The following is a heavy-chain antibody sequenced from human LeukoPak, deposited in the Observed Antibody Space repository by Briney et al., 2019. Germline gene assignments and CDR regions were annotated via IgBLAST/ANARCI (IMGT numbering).Heavy chain of an antibody. CDR1: GFTFSSYG. V-gene: IGHV3-30*18. CDR2: ISYVGSNK. J-gene: IGHJ5*02. Sequence: GSLRLSCAASGFTFSSYGMQWVRQPPGKGLEWVALISYVGSNKHTAASVKGRFTISRDNSKNTLYLQMNSLRAEDTAVYYCAKDGAGGWFGEATWGQGTLVTVSS. D-gene: IGHD3-10*01. CDR3: AKDGAGGWFGEAT.